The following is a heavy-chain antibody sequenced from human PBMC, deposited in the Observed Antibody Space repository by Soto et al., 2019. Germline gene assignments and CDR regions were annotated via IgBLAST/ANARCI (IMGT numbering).Heavy chain of an antibody. CDR3: ARFFSSSSDFDY. CDR1: GFTFSSFG. Sequence: GGSLRLSCAASGFTFSSFGMHWVRQTPGKGLEWVALISYDGSNTYYGDSVKGRFTISRDNSKNTLYLQMNSLRAEDTAVYYCARFFSSSSDFDYWGQGTLVTVSS. CDR2: ISYDGSNT. V-gene: IGHV3-30*03. J-gene: IGHJ4*02. D-gene: IGHD6-6*01.